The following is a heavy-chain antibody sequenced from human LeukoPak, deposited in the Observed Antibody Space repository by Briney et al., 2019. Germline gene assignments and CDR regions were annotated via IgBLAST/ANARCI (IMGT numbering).Heavy chain of an antibody. J-gene: IGHJ4*02. CDR2: IYYSGST. Sequence: SETLSLTCTVSGGSISSYYWSWIRQPPGKGLEWFGYIYYSGSTNYNPSLKSRVTISVDTSKNQFSLKLSSVTAADTAVYYCARGRGSSWYGASKFDYWGQGTLVTVSS. D-gene: IGHD6-13*01. CDR3: ARGRGSSWYGASKFDY. V-gene: IGHV4-59*08. CDR1: GGSISSYY.